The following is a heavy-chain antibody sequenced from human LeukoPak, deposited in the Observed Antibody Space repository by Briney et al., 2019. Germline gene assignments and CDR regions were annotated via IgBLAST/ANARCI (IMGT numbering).Heavy chain of an antibody. Sequence: PGESLKISCKGSGYSFTSYWIGWVRQMPGKGLEWMAIIYPDDSDIRYSPSFQGQVTISADKSISTAYLQWSSLQASDTAMYYCARSFGNSGYYSSSDYWGQGTQVTVSS. D-gene: IGHD3-22*01. J-gene: IGHJ4*02. CDR2: IYPDDSDI. CDR1: GYSFTSYW. CDR3: ARSFGNSGYYSSSDY. V-gene: IGHV5-51*01.